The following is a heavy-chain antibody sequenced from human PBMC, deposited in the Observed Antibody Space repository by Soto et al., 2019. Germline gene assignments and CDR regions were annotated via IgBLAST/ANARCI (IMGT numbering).Heavy chain of an antibody. V-gene: IGHV3-11*06. CDR1: GFTFSYYY. Sequence: PGGSLRLSCAASGFTFSYYYMSWIRQAPGKGLEWVSYISSSSSYTNYADSVKGRFTISRDNAKNSLYLQMNSLRAEDTAVYYCAKYSSSWRRYYYYGMDVWGQGTTVTVSS. CDR3: AKYSSSWRRYYYYGMDV. D-gene: IGHD6-13*01. CDR2: ISSSSSYT. J-gene: IGHJ6*02.